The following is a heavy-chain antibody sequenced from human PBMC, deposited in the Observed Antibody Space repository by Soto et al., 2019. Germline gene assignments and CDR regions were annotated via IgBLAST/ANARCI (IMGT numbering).Heavy chain of an antibody. J-gene: IGHJ4*02. CDR2: INHSGST. Sequence: SETLSLTCAVYGGSFSGYYWSWIRQPPGKGLEWIGEINHSGSTNYNPSLKSRVTISVDTSKNQFSLKLSSVTAADTAVYYCARVSRITFGGRPFDYWGQGTLVTVSS. D-gene: IGHD3-16*01. CDR1: GGSFSGYY. CDR3: ARVSRITFGGRPFDY. V-gene: IGHV4-34*01.